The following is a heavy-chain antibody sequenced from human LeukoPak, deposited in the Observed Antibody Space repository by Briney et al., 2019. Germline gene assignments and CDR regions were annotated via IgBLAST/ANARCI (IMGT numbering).Heavy chain of an antibody. CDR2: FYAGGNT. D-gene: IGHD2-15*01. J-gene: IGHJ2*01. CDR1: EFTVSNNY. V-gene: IGHV3-66*01. CDR3: VSKGYCSGGTCNWYFGL. Sequence: PGGSLRLSCAASEFTVSNNYMIWVRQAPGKGLEWVSVFYAGGNTNYADSVKGRFTMSRDNSKNALYLQMNSLRGDDTALYFCVSKGYCSGGTCNWYFGLWGRGTLVTVSS.